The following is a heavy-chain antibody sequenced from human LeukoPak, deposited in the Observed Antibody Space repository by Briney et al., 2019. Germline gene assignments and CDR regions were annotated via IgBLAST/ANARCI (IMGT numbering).Heavy chain of an antibody. J-gene: IGHJ5*02. D-gene: IGHD2-2*01. CDR1: GGSISSGDYY. CDR2: IYYSGST. Sequence: PSETLSLTCTVSGGSISSGDYYWSWIRQPPGKGLECIGYIYYSGSTYYNPSLKSRVTISVDTSKNQFSLKLSSVTAADTAVYYCARHNYCSSTSCYSPWGQGTLVTVSS. CDR3: ARHNYCSSTSCYSP. V-gene: IGHV4-30-4*08.